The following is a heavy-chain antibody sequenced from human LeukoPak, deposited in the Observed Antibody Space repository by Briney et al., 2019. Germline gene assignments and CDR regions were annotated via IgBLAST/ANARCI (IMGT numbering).Heavy chain of an antibody. CDR2: TSSSGGST. J-gene: IGHJ4*02. D-gene: IGHD3-16*01. CDR1: GFTFSNYA. V-gene: IGHV3-23*01. Sequence: GGSLRLSCAASGFTFSNYAMSWVRQAPGKGLEWVSATSSSGGSTFYADSVKGRFTISRDNSKKTLYLQMNSLRAEDTAVYYCANGAGSRYFDSWGQGTLVTVSS. CDR3: ANGAGSRYFDS.